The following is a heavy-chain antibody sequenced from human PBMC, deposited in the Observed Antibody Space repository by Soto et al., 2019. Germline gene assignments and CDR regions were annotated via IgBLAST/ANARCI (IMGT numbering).Heavy chain of an antibody. CDR2: IYYSRST. CDR3: ARVVAVAGNGWFDP. V-gene: IGHV4-30-4*01. CDR1: GGSISSGDYY. D-gene: IGHD6-19*01. J-gene: IGHJ5*02. Sequence: SETLSLTCTVSGGSISSGDYYWSWIRQPPGKGLEWIGYIYYSRSTYYNPSLKSRVTISVDTSKNQFSLKLSSVTAADTAVYYCARVVAVAGNGWFDPWGQGTPVTVSS.